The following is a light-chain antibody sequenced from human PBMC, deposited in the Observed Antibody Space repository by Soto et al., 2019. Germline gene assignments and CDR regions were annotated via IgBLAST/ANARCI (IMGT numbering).Light chain of an antibody. J-gene: IGKJ1*01. CDR1: QSVSSSY. CDR2: GAS. CDR3: QQYGRSWLT. V-gene: IGKV3-20*01. Sequence: EIVLTQSPGTLSLSPGERATLSCRTSQSVSSSYLAWYQQKPGQAPRLLIYGASSRATGIPDRFSGSGTGTDYTRTISRLEPEDFAVYYCQQYGRSWLTFGQGTEVEIK.